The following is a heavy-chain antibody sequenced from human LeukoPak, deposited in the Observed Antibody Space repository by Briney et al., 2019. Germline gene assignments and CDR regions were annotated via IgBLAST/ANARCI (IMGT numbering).Heavy chain of an antibody. J-gene: IGHJ4*02. CDR2: IWSDGSQR. CDR1: GLTFSNYG. Sequence: PGRSLRLSCAASGLTFSNYGLHWVRQAPGKGLEWVAVIWSDGSQRHYADSVKGRFAISRDNSKKTVYLQMNSLRAEDTAVYYCARNGASDHWGQGTLVTVSS. CDR3: ARNGASDH. V-gene: IGHV3-33*01. D-gene: IGHD3-10*01.